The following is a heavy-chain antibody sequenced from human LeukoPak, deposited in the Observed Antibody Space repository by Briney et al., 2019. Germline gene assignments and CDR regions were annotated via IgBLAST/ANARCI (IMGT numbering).Heavy chain of an antibody. CDR3: AKTIFGVVDDAFDV. Sequence: GGSLRLPCAASGITFSRYGIHWVRQAPGEGLEWVAFISSDENKNFYADSVKGRFTISRDNSKNTLYLQMNSLRAEDAALYYCAKTIFGVVDDAFDVWGQGTMVTVSS. V-gene: IGHV3-30*18. CDR2: ISSDENKN. J-gene: IGHJ3*01. CDR1: GITFSRYG. D-gene: IGHD3-3*01.